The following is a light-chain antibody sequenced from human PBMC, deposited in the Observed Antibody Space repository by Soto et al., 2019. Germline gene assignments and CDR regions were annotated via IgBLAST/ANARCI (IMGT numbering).Light chain of an antibody. V-gene: IGLV1-40*01. CDR1: SSNIGAGYD. CDR3: QSYDSSLSGYV. Sequence: QSVLTQPPSVSGAPGQRVTISCTGSSSNIGAGYDVHWYQHLPGTAPKLLIYGNNNRPSGVPERFSGSKSGTSASLAITGLQAEDEADYHCQSYDSSLSGYVFGTGTKLTVL. J-gene: IGLJ1*01. CDR2: GNN.